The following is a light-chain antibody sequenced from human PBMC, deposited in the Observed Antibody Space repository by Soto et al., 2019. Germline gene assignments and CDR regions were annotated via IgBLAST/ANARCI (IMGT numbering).Light chain of an antibody. Sequence: EIVLTQSQGTLSLSPGERATLSCRASQSVSSSYLAWSQQKPGHAPRLLLYGASSRATGIPDKFSGSGSGTDFTRTISLREADDFAVNYCHHYGSSPPVRTFGGGNKVEI. CDR2: GAS. CDR1: QSVSSSY. V-gene: IGKV3-20*01. J-gene: IGKJ4*01. CDR3: HHYGSSPPVRT.